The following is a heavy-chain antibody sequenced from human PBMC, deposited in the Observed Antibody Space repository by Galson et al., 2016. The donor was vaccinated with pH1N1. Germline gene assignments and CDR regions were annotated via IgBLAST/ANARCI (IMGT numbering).Heavy chain of an antibody. CDR1: GGSFSNQS. Sequence: SETLSLTCTVSGGSFSNQSWSWIRQPPGKGLEWIGYIYYSGSTNYNPSLKSRVTISVDTSKKHFSLKLSSVTAADTAIYYCARTPSYYDSWRGYGYYFDSWGQGTRVTVSS. V-gene: IGHV4-59*11. J-gene: IGHJ4*02. CDR2: IYYSGST. D-gene: IGHD3-3*01. CDR3: ARTPSYYDSWRGYGYYFDS.